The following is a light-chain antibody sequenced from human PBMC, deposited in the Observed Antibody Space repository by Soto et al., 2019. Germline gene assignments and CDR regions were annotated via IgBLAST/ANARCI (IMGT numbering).Light chain of an antibody. CDR2: DAS. V-gene: IGKV1-5*01. J-gene: IGKJ1*01. Sequence: DIQMTQSPSTLSASLGDRVSITCRASQTISRWLAWYQQKPGKAPKLLISDASSLERGVPSRFSGSGSGTEFTLTISSLQPDDFATYYCQQYHSYSPWTFDQGTKVEI. CDR3: QQYHSYSPWT. CDR1: QTISRW.